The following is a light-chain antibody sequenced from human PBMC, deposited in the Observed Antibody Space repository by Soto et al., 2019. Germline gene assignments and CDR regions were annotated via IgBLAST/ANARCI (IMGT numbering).Light chain of an antibody. V-gene: IGKV3-11*01. CDR1: QSVSSY. CDR3: QQRSNWPRT. Sequence: EIVLTQSPATLSLSPGERATLSCRASQSVSSYLAWFQQKPGQAPRLLIYGASTRATGIPARFSGSGSGTDFTLTISSLEPEDFPVYYCQQRSNWPRTFGQGTKVEI. CDR2: GAS. J-gene: IGKJ2*01.